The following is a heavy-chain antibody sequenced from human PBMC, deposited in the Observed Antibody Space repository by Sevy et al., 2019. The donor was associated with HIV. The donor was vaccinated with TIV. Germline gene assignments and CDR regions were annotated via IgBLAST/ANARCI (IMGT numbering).Heavy chain of an antibody. CDR3: AKGIDFGDYDY. CDR2: ISGSGGST. CDR1: GFTFSSYA. V-gene: IGHV3-23*01. J-gene: IGHJ4*02. D-gene: IGHD4-17*01. Sequence: GGSLRLSCAASGFTFSSYAMSWVRQAPGKGLEWVSAISGSGGSTYCADSVKGRFTISSYYSKNTLYLQMNSLRAEDTAVDSCAKGIDFGDYDYWGQGTLVTVSS.